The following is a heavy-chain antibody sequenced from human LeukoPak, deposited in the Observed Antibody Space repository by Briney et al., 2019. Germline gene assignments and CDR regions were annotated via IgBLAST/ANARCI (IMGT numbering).Heavy chain of an antibody. J-gene: IGHJ4*02. CDR3: ARTLRDIVVVVATNTFDY. D-gene: IGHD2-15*01. CDR2: INHSGST. CDR1: GGSFSGYY. V-gene: IGHV4-34*01. Sequence: SETLSLTCAVYGGSFSGYYWSWIRQPPGKGLEWIGEINHSGSTNYNPSLKSRVTISVDTSKNQFSLKLSSVTAADTAVYYCARTLRDIVVVVATNTFDYWGQRTLVTVSS.